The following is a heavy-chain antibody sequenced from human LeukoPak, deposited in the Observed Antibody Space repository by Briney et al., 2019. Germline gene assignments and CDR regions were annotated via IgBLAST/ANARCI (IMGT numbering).Heavy chain of an antibody. Sequence: PGGSLRLPCAASGFTFSSYWMHWVRQAPGKGLVWVSRINSDGSSTNYADSVKGRFTISRDNAKNTLYLQMNSLRAEDTAVYYCARGNYGSGLDYWGQGTLVTVSS. D-gene: IGHD3-10*01. CDR1: GFTFSSYW. CDR2: INSDGSST. V-gene: IGHV3-74*01. J-gene: IGHJ4*02. CDR3: ARGNYGSGLDY.